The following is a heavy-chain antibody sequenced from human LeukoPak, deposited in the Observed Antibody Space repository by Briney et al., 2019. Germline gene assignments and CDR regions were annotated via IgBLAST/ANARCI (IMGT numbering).Heavy chain of an antibody. CDR3: ARVVVVAKGAFDI. J-gene: IGHJ3*02. CDR1: GGSFSGYY. V-gene: IGHV4-34*01. Sequence: SETLSLTCAVYGGSFSGYYWSWIRQPPGKGLEWIGEINHSGSTNYNPSLKSRVTISVDTSKNQFSLKLSSVTAADTAVYHCARVVVVAKGAFDIWGQGTMVTVSS. CDR2: INHSGST. D-gene: IGHD2-15*01.